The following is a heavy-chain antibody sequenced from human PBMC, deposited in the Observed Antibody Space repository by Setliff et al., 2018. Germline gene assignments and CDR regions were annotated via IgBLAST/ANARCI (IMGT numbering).Heavy chain of an antibody. CDR3: ARGSSGWYSGAFDI. CDR1: GGSIENYY. J-gene: IGHJ3*02. D-gene: IGHD6-19*01. V-gene: IGHV4-4*07. Sequence: SETLSLTCTVSGGSIENYYWSWIRQPAGKGLEWIGRMYTSGSTNYNPSLKSRVTISLDTSKNQFSLKLSSVTAADTAVYYCARGSSGWYSGAFDIWGQGTMVTVSS. CDR2: MYTSGST.